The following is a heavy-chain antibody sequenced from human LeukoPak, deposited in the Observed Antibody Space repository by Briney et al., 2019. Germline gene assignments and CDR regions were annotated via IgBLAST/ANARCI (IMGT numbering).Heavy chain of an antibody. CDR3: ARGLDDYGDYTNAFDI. CDR1: GFTFSSYG. D-gene: IGHD4-17*01. J-gene: IGHJ3*02. V-gene: IGHV3-33*01. Sequence: GGSLRLSCAASGFTFSSYGMHWVRQAPGKGLEWVAVIWYDGNNKYYADSVKGRFTISRDNSKNTLYLQMNSLRAEDTAVYYCARGLDDYGDYTNAFDIWGQGTMVTVSS. CDR2: IWYDGNNK.